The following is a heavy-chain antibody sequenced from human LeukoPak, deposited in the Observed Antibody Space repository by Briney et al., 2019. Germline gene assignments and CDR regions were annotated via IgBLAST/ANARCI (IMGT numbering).Heavy chain of an antibody. CDR2: IYYSGST. V-gene: IGHV4-59*01. CDR3: ARVGREVVPAAINWFDP. J-gene: IGHJ5*02. Sequence: PSETLSLTCTVSGGSISSYYWSWIRQPPGKGLEWIGYIYYSGSTNYKSSLKSRVTISVDTSKNQFSLKLSSVTAADTAVYYCARVGREVVPAAINWFDPWGQGTLVTVSS. D-gene: IGHD2-2*02. CDR1: GGSISSYY.